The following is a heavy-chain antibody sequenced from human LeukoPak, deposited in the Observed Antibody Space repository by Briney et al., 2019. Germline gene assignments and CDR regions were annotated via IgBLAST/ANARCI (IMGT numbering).Heavy chain of an antibody. Sequence: PSETLSLTCAVSGGSFSGYYWSWIRQPPGKGLEWIGEINHSGSTNYNPSLKSRVTISVDTSKNQFSLKLSSVTAADTAVYYCARGVPTVTTRNWFDPWGQGTLVTVSS. CDR2: INHSGST. J-gene: IGHJ5*02. CDR3: ARGVPTVTTRNWFDP. D-gene: IGHD4-11*01. V-gene: IGHV4-34*01. CDR1: GGSFSGYY.